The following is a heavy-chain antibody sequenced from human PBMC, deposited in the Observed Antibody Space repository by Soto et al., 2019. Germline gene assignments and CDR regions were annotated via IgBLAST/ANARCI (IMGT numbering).Heavy chain of an antibody. V-gene: IGHV3-15*01. CDR1: GFTFSNAW. Sequence: EVQVVESGGGLVKPGGSLRLSCAASGFTFSNAWMSWVRQAPGKGLEWVGRIKSKTDGGTTDYAAPVKGRFTISRDDSKNTLHLQMNSLKTEDTAVYYCTTGVRHSSGSMRLYYYYDMDVWGQGTTVTVSS. D-gene: IGHD3-22*01. CDR2: IKSKTDGGTT. CDR3: TTGVRHSSGSMRLYYYYDMDV. J-gene: IGHJ6*02.